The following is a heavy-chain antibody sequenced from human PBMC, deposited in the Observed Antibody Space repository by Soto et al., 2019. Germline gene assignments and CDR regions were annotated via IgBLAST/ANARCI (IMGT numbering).Heavy chain of an antibody. Sequence: QVQLVESGGGVVQPGRSLRLSCAASGFTFSSYGMHWVRQAPGKGLEWVAVIWYDGSNQYYADSVKGRFTISRDNSKNPLYLQMNSLRAEDTAVYYCARDGYCSGGSCYSVPVFDYWGQGTLVTVSS. J-gene: IGHJ4*02. V-gene: IGHV3-33*01. CDR1: GFTFSSYG. CDR2: IWYDGSNQ. CDR3: ARDGYCSGGSCYSVPVFDY. D-gene: IGHD2-15*01.